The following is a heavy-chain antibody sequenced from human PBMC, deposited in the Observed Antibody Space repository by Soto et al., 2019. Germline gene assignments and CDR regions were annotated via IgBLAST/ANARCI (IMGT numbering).Heavy chain of an antibody. D-gene: IGHD6-19*01. Sequence: SETLSLTCTVSGGSISSYYWSWIRQPPGKGLEWIGYIYYSGSTNYNPSLKSRVTISVDTSKNQFSLKLSSVTAADTAVYYCARGTVAVAGHLVFDIWGQGTMVTVSS. J-gene: IGHJ3*02. CDR3: ARGTVAVAGHLVFDI. CDR2: IYYSGST. CDR1: GGSISSYY. V-gene: IGHV4-59*01.